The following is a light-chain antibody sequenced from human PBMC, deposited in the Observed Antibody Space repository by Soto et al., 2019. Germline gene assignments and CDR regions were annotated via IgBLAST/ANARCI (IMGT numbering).Light chain of an antibody. Sequence: EIVMTQSPATLSVSPGERDTLSCTASQSVSINLAWYQQKPGQAPRLLIYGASNRATGIPARFSGSGSGTEFTLTISSLQSEDFAVYYCQHYNNWPGFGPGTKVDIK. J-gene: IGKJ3*01. CDR2: GAS. CDR1: QSVSIN. CDR3: QHYNNWPG. V-gene: IGKV3-15*01.